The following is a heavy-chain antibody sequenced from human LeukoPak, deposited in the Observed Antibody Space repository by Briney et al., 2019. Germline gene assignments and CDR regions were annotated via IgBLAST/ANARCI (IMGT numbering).Heavy chain of an antibody. J-gene: IGHJ4*02. CDR2: LSGSGGST. D-gene: IGHD6-19*01. CDR1: GFNLRSYA. V-gene: IGHV3-23*01. Sequence: GGSLRLPCVVSGFNLRSYAMSWVRQAPGKGLEWVSGLSGSGGSTYYAGSVKGRFTISRDNSKNTLYLQMNSLRAEDTAVYYCAKGYSSAWYFFDYWGQGTLVTVSS. CDR3: AKGYSSAWYFFDY.